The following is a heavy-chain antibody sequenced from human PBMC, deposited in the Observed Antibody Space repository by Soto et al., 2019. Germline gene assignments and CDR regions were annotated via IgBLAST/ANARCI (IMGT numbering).Heavy chain of an antibody. CDR2: ISGSGGST. V-gene: IGHV3-23*01. J-gene: IGHJ5*02. CDR3: AKFAVAGSSRLDP. Sequence: GVPMSLSCAASGFTFSSYAMSGVGQAPGKGLEWVSAISGSGGSTYYADSVKGRFTISRDNSKNTLYLQMNSLRAEDTAVYYCAKFAVAGSSRLDPWGQGTLVTVSS. D-gene: IGHD6-19*01. CDR1: GFTFSSYA.